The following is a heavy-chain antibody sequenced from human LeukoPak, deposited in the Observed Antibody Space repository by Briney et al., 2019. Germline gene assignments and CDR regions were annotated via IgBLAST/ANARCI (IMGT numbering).Heavy chain of an antibody. CDR3: ARGASTSPYYYGMDI. CDR1: GGSISGYY. CDR2: IYYSGST. J-gene: IGHJ6*02. Sequence: PSETLSLTCTVSGGSISGYYWSWIRQPPGKGLEWIGYIYYSGSTNYKPTLRSRVTISVDTSKNQFSLRLYSVTAADTAVYYCARGASTSPYYYGMDIWGQGTTVTVSS. D-gene: IGHD6-6*01. V-gene: IGHV4-59*01.